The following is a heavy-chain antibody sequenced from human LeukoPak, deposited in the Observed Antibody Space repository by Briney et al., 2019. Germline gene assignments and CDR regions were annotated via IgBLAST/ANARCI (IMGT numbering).Heavy chain of an antibody. CDR1: GFTFSSYG. Sequence: GGSLRLSCAASGFTFSSYGMHWVRQAPGKGLEWVAVISYDGSNKYYADSVKGRFTISRDNSKNTLYLQMNSLRAEDTAVYYCAKPAGIAAADSNWFDPWGQGTLVTVSS. V-gene: IGHV3-30*18. J-gene: IGHJ5*02. CDR3: AKPAGIAAADSNWFDP. D-gene: IGHD6-13*01. CDR2: ISYDGSNK.